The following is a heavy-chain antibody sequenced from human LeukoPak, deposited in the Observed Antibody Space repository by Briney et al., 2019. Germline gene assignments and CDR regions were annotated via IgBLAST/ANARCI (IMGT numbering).Heavy chain of an antibody. CDR3: AGGSGYYFFDN. J-gene: IGHJ4*02. D-gene: IGHD6-25*01. CDR2: INPDSGGT. Sequence: ASVKVSRKTSRNTFNGNYMHWVRQTPGQGLEWMGCINPDSGGTNYAQKFQDRVTMTRDTSIGTIYMSLRRLSSDDTAIYYCAGGSGYYFFDNWGQGTLLTV. V-gene: IGHV1-2*02. CDR1: RNTFNGNY.